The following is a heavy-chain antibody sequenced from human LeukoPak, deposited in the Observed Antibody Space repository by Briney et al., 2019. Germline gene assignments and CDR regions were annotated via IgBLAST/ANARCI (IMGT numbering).Heavy chain of an antibody. Sequence: PSETLSLTCSVSGGSISSYYWSWIRQPPGKGLEWIGFIYYSGSTNYNPSLKSRVTISVDTSKNQFSLKLSSVTAADTAVYYCARDGYGSGSYYSYNWFDPWGQGTLVTVSS. CDR1: GGSISSYY. V-gene: IGHV4-59*12. J-gene: IGHJ5*02. CDR3: ARDGYGSGSYYSYNWFDP. D-gene: IGHD3-10*01. CDR2: IYYSGST.